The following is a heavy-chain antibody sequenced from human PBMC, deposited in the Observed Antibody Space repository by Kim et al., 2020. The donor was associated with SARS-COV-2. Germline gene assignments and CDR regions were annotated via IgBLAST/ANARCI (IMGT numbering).Heavy chain of an antibody. D-gene: IGHD3-10*01. CDR3: AREKPMDGGWFDP. CDR1: GGSISSSSYY. CDR2: IYYSGST. V-gene: IGHV4-39*07. J-gene: IGHJ5*02. Sequence: SETLSLTCTVSGGSISSSSYYWGWIRQPPGKGLEWIGSIYYSGSTYYNPSLKSRVTISVDTSKNQFSLKLSSVTAADTAVYYCAREKPMDGGWFDPWGQG.